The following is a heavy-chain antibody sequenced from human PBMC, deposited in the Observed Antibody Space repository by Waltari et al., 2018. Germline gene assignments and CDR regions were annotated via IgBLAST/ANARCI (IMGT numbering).Heavy chain of an antibody. J-gene: IGHJ4*02. CDR3: ASVRAGTPKLAEYYFDY. D-gene: IGHD6-13*01. CDR2: IYYSGST. V-gene: IGHV4-59*01. CDR1: GFTFSSYS. Sequence: VQLVESGGGLVKPGGSLRLSCAASGFTFSSYSMNWVRQAPGKGLEWIGYIYYSGSTNYNPSLKSRVTISVDTSKNQFSLKLSSVTAADTAVYYCASVRAGTPKLAEYYFDYWGQGTLVTVSS.